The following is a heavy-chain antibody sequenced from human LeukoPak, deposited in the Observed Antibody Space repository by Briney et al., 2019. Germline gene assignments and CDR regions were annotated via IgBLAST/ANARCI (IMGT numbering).Heavy chain of an antibody. V-gene: IGHV3-21*01. D-gene: IGHD3-22*01. J-gene: IGHJ4*02. CDR1: GFTFSTYN. Sequence: GGSLRLSCAASGFTFSTYNMNWVRQAPGKGLEWVSSMSSSSRYIYYADSVKGRFTISRDNAKNSPYLQMNSLRAEDTAVYYCARSGYYYDSSGYSPLDHWGQGTLVTVSS. CDR3: ARSGYYYDSSGYSPLDH. CDR2: MSSSSRYI.